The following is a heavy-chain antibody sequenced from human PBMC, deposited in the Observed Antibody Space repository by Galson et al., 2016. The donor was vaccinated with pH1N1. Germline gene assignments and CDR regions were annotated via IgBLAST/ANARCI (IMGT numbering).Heavy chain of an antibody. D-gene: IGHD3-16*02. CDR1: GFTFSNYW. J-gene: IGHJ4*02. V-gene: IGHV3-7*01. Sequence: SLRLSCAASGFTFSNYWMHWVRRVPGKGLEWVANIEEDGSETYYVGSVRGRFTISRDNAKNSLYLQMNSLRDEDTALYYCARAIGSRSAYWGQGTLVTVSS. CDR2: IEEDGSET. CDR3: ARAIGSRSAY.